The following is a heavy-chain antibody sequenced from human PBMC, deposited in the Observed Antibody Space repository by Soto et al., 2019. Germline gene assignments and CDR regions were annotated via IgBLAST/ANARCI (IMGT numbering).Heavy chain of an antibody. D-gene: IGHD2-2*01. Sequence: QVQLLQSGAEVKKPGSSLTFSCKASGGTFSSQAISWVRQAPGQGLEWMGGIIPLFGTANYAQKFQGRVPITDDESTRPAYMELSSLRSEDTAVYYCATGGDIVLVPTAISWFDHWVQGSLVTVSS. V-gene: IGHV1-69*12. CDR2: IIPLFGTA. J-gene: IGHJ5*02. CDR3: ATGGDIVLVPTAISWFDH. CDR1: GGTFSSQA.